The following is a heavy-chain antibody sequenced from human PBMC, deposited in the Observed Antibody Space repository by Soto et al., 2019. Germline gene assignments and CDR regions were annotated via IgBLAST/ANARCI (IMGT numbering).Heavy chain of an antibody. CDR1: GGSISSYY. V-gene: IGHV4-59*08. CDR2: IYYSGST. J-gene: IGHJ4*02. Sequence: PSETLSLTCTVSGGSISSYYWSWIRQPPGKGLEWIGYIYYSGSTNYNPSLKSRVTISVDTSKNQFSLKLSSVTAADTAVYYCARLFLESTGAIDYWGQGTLVTVSS. D-gene: IGHD1-26*01. CDR3: ARLFLESTGAIDY.